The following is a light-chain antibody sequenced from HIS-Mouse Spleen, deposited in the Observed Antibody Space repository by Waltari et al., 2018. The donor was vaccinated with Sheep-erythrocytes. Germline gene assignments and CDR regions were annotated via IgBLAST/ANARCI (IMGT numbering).Light chain of an antibody. CDR2: AAS. CDR3: QQSYSTPPT. J-gene: IGKJ4*01. V-gene: IGKV1-39*01. Sequence: DIQMTQSPSSLSASVGDRVTITCRASQSISSYLNWYQQKPGKAPKLLFYAASSLQSWVPSRFSGSGSGTDFTLTISSLQPEDFATYYCQQSYSTPPTFGGGTKVEIK. CDR1: QSISSY.